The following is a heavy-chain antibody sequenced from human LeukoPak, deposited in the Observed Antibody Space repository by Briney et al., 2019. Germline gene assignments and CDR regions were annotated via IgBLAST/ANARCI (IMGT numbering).Heavy chain of an antibody. V-gene: IGHV1-18*01. Sequence: ASVKVSCKASGYTFTSYGISWVRQAPGQGLEWMGWISAYNGNTNYAQKLQGRVTMTTDTSTSTAYMELRSLRSDDTAVYYCARDPASSLTGNYYYMDVWGKGTTVTISS. D-gene: IGHD3-9*01. CDR1: GYTFTSYG. CDR2: ISAYNGNT. J-gene: IGHJ6*03. CDR3: ARDPASSLTGNYYYMDV.